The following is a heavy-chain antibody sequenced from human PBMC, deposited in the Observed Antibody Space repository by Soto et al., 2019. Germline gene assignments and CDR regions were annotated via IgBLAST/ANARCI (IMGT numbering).Heavy chain of an antibody. Sequence: ASVKVSCKASGGTFSSYAISWVRQAPGQGLEWMGGIIPIFGTANYAQKFQGRVTITADESTSTAYMELSSLRSEDTAVYYCASPSSSGRDGTGGYSSVKLYYFDYWGQGTLVTVSS. CDR3: ASPSSSGRDGTGGYSSVKLYYFDY. CDR1: GGTFSSYA. D-gene: IGHD6-19*01. V-gene: IGHV1-69*13. CDR2: IIPIFGTA. J-gene: IGHJ4*02.